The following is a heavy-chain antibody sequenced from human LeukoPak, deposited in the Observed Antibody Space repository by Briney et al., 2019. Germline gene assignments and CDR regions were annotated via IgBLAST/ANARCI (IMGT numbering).Heavy chain of an antibody. CDR1: GFPFSSYE. Sequence: GGSLRLSCAASGFPFSSYEMNWVRQAPGKGLEWVSYISSSGSTIYYADSVKGRFTISRDSAKNSLYLQMNSLRAEDTAVYYCARRDYGTDYGMDVWGKGTTVTVSS. D-gene: IGHD4-17*01. CDR3: ARRDYGTDYGMDV. J-gene: IGHJ6*04. CDR2: ISSSGSTI. V-gene: IGHV3-48*03.